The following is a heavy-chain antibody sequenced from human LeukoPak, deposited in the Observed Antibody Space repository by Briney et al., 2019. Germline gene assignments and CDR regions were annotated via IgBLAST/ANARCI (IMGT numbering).Heavy chain of an antibody. V-gene: IGHV4-59*08. D-gene: IGHD3-9*01. CDR1: GGSISSHY. Sequence: SETLSLTCTVSGGSISSHYWSWIRQPPGKGLEWIGYIYYSGSTNYNPSLTSRVTISVETSKNQFSVKLSSVTAADRAVYYCGRQWRDYDTNWFDPWGQGTLVTVSS. J-gene: IGHJ5*02. CDR2: IYYSGST. CDR3: GRQWRDYDTNWFDP.